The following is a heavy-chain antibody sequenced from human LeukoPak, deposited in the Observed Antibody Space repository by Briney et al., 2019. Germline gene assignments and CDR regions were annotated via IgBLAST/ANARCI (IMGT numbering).Heavy chain of an antibody. D-gene: IGHD3-10*01. CDR2: INTNTGNP. CDR1: GYTFTSYA. J-gene: IGHJ6*03. V-gene: IGHV7-4-1*02. Sequence: ASVKVSCKASGYTFTSYAMNWVRQAPGQGLEWMGWINTNTGNPTYAQGFTGRFVLSLDTSVSTAYLQISSLKAEDTAVYYCARVSIGSGNYYYMDVWGKGTTVTVSS. CDR3: ARVSIGSGNYYYMDV.